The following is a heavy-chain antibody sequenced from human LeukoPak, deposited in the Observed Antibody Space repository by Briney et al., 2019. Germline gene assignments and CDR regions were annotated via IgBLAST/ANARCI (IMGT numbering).Heavy chain of an antibody. V-gene: IGHV3-30*07. Sequence: PGGSLRLSCAASGFTFSSYAMHWVRQAPGRGLEWVAVISYDGSNKYYADSVKGRFTISRDNTKKSLFLQLNSLSVEDTAMYYCAKDYSFSNFNWGQGTLVTVSS. D-gene: IGHD2-15*01. J-gene: IGHJ4*02. CDR1: GFTFSSYA. CDR2: ISYDGSNK. CDR3: AKDYSFSNFN.